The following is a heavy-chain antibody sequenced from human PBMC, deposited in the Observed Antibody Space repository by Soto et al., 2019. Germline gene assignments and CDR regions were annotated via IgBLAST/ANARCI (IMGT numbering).Heavy chain of an antibody. D-gene: IGHD6-13*01. CDR3: ARVRPGIAAAGGDYYHHYGMAV. CDR1: GGTFSSYA. CDR2: IIPIFGTA. V-gene: IGHV1-69*13. Sequence: SVKVSCKASGGTFSSYAISWVRQAPGQGLEWMGGIIPIFGTANYAQKFQGRVTITADESTSTAYMELSSLRSEDTAVYYCARVRPGIAAAGGDYYHHYGMAVWGQGTTVTVYS. J-gene: IGHJ6*02.